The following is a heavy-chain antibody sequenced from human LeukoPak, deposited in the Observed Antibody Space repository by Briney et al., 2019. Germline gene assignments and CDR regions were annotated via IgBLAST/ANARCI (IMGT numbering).Heavy chain of an antibody. D-gene: IGHD3-22*01. CDR2: IRYDGSNK. J-gene: IGHJ4*02. CDR3: AKAYYYDSSGLTSDC. Sequence: GGSLRLSCAASGFTFSSYGMHWVRQAPGKGLEWVAFIRYDGSNKYYADSVKGRFTISRDNSKNTLYLQMNSLRAEDTAVYYCAKAYYYDSSGLTSDCWGQGTLVTVSS. V-gene: IGHV3-30*02. CDR1: GFTFSSYG.